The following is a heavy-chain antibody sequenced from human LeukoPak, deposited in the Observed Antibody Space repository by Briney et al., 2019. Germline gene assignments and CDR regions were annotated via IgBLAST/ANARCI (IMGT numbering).Heavy chain of an antibody. CDR3: ARGGQQLVPGFDP. V-gene: IGHV1-69*04. CDR2: IIPIFGIA. Sequence: SVKVSCKASGYTFTAYYIHWVRQAPGQGLEWMGRIIPIFGIANYAQKFQGRVTITADKSTSTAYMELSSLRSEDTAVYYCARGGQQLVPGFDPWGQGTLVTVSS. J-gene: IGHJ5*02. D-gene: IGHD6-13*01. CDR1: GYTFTAYY.